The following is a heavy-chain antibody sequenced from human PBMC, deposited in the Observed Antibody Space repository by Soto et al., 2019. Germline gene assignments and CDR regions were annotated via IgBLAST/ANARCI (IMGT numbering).Heavy chain of an antibody. J-gene: IGHJ6*02. CDR2: IYPGDSDT. CDR3: ARLSNANYYDSSGYYYSYYYYGMDV. Sequence: PGESLKISCKGSGYSFTSYWIGWVRQMPGKGLEWMGIIYPGDSDTRYSPSFQGQVTISADKSISTAYLQWSSLKASDTAMYYCARLSNANYYDSSGYYYSYYYYGMDVWGQGTTVTVSS. CDR1: GYSFTSYW. V-gene: IGHV5-51*01. D-gene: IGHD3-22*01.